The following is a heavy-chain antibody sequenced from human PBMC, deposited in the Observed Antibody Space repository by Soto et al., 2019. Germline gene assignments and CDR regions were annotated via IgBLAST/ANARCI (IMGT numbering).Heavy chain of an antibody. D-gene: IGHD3-22*01. CDR2: ISGSGGST. Sequence: HPGGSLRLSCAASGFTFSSYAMSWVRQAPGKGLEWVSAISGSGGSTYYADSVKGRFTISRDNSKNTLYLQMNSLRAEDTAVYYCAKMSKRKNWSSGYYFNAFDIWGQGTMVTVSS. V-gene: IGHV3-23*01. CDR1: GFTFSSYA. CDR3: AKMSKRKNWSSGYYFNAFDI. J-gene: IGHJ3*02.